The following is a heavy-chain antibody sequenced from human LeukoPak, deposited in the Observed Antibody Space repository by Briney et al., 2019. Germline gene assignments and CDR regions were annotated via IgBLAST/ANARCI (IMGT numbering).Heavy chain of an antibody. V-gene: IGHV3-23*01. Sequence: QPGGSLRLSCAASGFTFSSYAMSWVRQAPGKGLEWVSAIGGSGGKTFYAESVKGRFTISRDISKNTLFLQMDSLRAEDTAIYYCAKTNYFDSSGDKPYTTHFDYWGQGTLVTVSS. J-gene: IGHJ4*02. D-gene: IGHD3-22*01. CDR2: IGGSGGKT. CDR3: AKTNYFDSSGDKPYTTHFDY. CDR1: GFTFSSYA.